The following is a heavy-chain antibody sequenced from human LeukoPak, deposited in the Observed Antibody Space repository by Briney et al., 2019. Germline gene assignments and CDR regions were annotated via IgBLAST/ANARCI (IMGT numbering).Heavy chain of an antibody. Sequence: GASVKVSCKASGYTFTSYGISWVRQATGQGLEWMGWMNPNSGNTGYAQKFQGRVTMTRNTSISTAYMELSSLRSEDTAVYYCARGRGRKVAATLDYWGQGTLVTVSS. CDR1: GYTFTSYG. J-gene: IGHJ4*02. CDR2: MNPNSGNT. D-gene: IGHD2-15*01. CDR3: ARGRGRKVAATLDY. V-gene: IGHV1-8*02.